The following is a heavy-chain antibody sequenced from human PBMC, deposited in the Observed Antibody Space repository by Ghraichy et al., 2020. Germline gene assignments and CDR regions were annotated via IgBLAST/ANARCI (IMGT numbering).Heavy chain of an antibody. CDR1: GFTFDDYA. CDR3: AKDTEEFVVVPAAIDYYYYYMDV. Sequence: GESLNISCAASGFTFDDYAMHWVRQAPGKGLEWVSLISGDGGSTYYADSVKGRFTISRDNSKNSLYLQMNSLRTEDTALYYCAKDTEEFVVVPAAIDYYYYYMDVWGKGTTVTVSS. V-gene: IGHV3-43*02. J-gene: IGHJ6*03. D-gene: IGHD2-2*02. CDR2: ISGDGGST.